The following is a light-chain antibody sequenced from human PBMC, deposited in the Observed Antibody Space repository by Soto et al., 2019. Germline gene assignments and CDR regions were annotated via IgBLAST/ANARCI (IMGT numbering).Light chain of an antibody. CDR2: AAS. CDR1: QDISNS. J-gene: IGKJ1*01. CDR3: QKHNSAPWT. Sequence: DFRVTQSPSSLSASVGDRVTITCRASQDISNSLAGYQKKPGRVPNLLIYAASTLQSGVPSRFSGSGAGTEFTQTISSLQPADFATNYCQKHNSAPWTVGQGTNVEVK. V-gene: IGKV1-27*01.